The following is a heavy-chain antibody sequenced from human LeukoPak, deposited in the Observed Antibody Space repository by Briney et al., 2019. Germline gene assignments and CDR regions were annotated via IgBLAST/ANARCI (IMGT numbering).Heavy chain of an antibody. CDR3: ERQHSSGYYSPHYYYGMDV. CDR2: ISAYKGNT. CDR1: GDTFTTYG. Sequence: ASLKGSCKASGDTFTTYGISSVRQAPGQGLEWMGWISAYKGNTNYAQKPQGRVTMTTETSTSTAYMELRSLRSDDTAVYYCERQHSSGYYSPHYYYGMDVWGQGTTVTVSS. D-gene: IGHD3-22*01. V-gene: IGHV1-18*01. J-gene: IGHJ6*02.